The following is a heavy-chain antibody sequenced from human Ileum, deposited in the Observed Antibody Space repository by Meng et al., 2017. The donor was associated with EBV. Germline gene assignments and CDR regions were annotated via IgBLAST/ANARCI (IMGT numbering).Heavy chain of an antibody. D-gene: IGHD6-13*01. CDR2: ISYDGSNK. CDR1: GFTFSSYG. Sequence: QVQLVESGGGVVQRGRSLRLSCAASGFTFSSYGIHWVRQAPGKGLEWVAVISYDGSNKYYADSVKDRFTISRDNSKNTLYLQMNSLRAEDTAVYYCAKGTPGIAAAGTGYFHHWGQGTLVTVSS. V-gene: IGHV3-30*18. CDR3: AKGTPGIAAAGTGYFHH. J-gene: IGHJ1*01.